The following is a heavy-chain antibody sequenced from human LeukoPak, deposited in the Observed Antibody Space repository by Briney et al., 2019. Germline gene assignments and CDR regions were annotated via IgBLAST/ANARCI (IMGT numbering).Heavy chain of an antibody. CDR2: IYYSGST. Sequence: SETLSLTCTVSGGSISSYYSSWIRQPPGKGLEWIGYIYYSGSTNYNPSLKSRVTISVDTSKNQFSLKLSSVTAADTAVYYCAASHGGRWLSTLDYWGQGTLVTVSS. D-gene: IGHD3-22*01. CDR1: GGSISSYY. J-gene: IGHJ4*02. V-gene: IGHV4-59*01. CDR3: AASHGGRWLSTLDY.